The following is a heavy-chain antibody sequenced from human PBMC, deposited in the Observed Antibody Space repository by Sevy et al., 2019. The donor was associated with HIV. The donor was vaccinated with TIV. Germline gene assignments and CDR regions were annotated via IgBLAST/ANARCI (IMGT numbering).Heavy chain of an antibody. CDR2: IYHSGST. Sequence: SETLSLTCAVSGGSISSGGYSWSWIRQPPGKGLEWIGYIYHSGSTYYNPSLKSRVTKSVDRSKNQFSLKLSSVTAADTAVYYCARALYDFWSGYYQPTFDYWGQGTLVTVSS. D-gene: IGHD3-3*01. CDR3: ARALYDFWSGYYQPTFDY. J-gene: IGHJ4*02. V-gene: IGHV4-30-2*01. CDR1: GGSISSGGYS.